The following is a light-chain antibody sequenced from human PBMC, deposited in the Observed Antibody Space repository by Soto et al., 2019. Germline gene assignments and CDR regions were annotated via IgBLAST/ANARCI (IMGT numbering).Light chain of an antibody. CDR2: AAS. V-gene: IGKV1-33*01. J-gene: IGKJ5*01. Sequence: IQLTPAPSSLSASVGAIVTITCQASQDISNYLNWYQQKPGKAPKLLIHAASNLETGVPSRFSGSGSGTDFTFTISSLQPEDFATYYCQQYDNLPTFGQGTRLEIK. CDR1: QDISNY. CDR3: QQYDNLPT.